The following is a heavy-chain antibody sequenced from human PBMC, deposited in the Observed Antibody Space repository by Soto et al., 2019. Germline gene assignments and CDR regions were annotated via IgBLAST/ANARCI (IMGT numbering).Heavy chain of an antibody. CDR1: GYTFTSYA. CDR2: INAGNGNT. Sequence: ASVKVSCKASGYTFTSYAMHWVRQAPARRLESMGWINAGNGNTKYSQNFEGTVTITRDTSASTAYIELSSLRSEDTAVYSCAKERVGGTFSTPLASLGQGTLLTVSS. J-gene: IGHJ5*02. V-gene: IGHV1-3*01. D-gene: IGHD1-1*01. CDR3: AKERVGGTFSTPLAS.